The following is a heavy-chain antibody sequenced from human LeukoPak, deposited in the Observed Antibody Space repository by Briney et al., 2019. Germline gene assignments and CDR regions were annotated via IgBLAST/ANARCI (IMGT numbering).Heavy chain of an antibody. Sequence: SETLSLTCTVSGGSIFGYYWGWIRQSPRKELEWIGYISYSGNTKYSPSLKSRVTMSVDTSKNQFSLKLTSVTAADTALYYCARDYSYGHNYFNYWGQGTLVTVSS. CDR1: GGSIFGYY. CDR2: ISYSGNT. V-gene: IGHV4-59*01. J-gene: IGHJ4*02. D-gene: IGHD5-18*01. CDR3: ARDYSYGHNYFNY.